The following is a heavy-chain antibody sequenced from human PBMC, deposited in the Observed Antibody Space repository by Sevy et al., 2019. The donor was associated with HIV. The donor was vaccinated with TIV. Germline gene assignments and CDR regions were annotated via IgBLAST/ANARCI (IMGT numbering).Heavy chain of an antibody. CDR1: GFNFSNYA. J-gene: IGHJ4*02. CDR3: ARVGEWVSLGSLDF. CDR2: ISYDGSDK. Sequence: GGSLRLSCAASGFNFSNYALHWVRQGPGKGLDWVALISYDGSDKYYGYSVKGRFTISRDNSKNTMYHQMNSLKTDETAVYYCARVGEWVSLGSLDFWGQGTLVTVSS. V-gene: IGHV3-30-3*01. D-gene: IGHD3-16*01.